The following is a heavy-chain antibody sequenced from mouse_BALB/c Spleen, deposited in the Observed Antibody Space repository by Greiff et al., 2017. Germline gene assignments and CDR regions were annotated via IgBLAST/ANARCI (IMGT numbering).Heavy chain of an antibody. J-gene: IGHJ4*01. D-gene: IGHD2-14*01. CDR1: GYAFTSYN. Sequence: EVQLQQSGPELVKPGASVKVSCKASGYAFTSYNMYWVKQSHGKSLEWIGYIDPYNGGTSYNQKFKGKATLTVDKSSSTAYMHLNSLTSEDSAVYYCASYYRYDGYYAMDYWGQGTSVTVSS. CDR2: IDPYNGGT. CDR3: ASYYRYDGYYAMDY. V-gene: IGHV1S135*01.